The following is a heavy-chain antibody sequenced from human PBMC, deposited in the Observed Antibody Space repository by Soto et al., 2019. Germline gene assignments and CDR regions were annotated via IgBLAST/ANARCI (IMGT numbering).Heavy chain of an antibody. V-gene: IGHV4-59*01. Sequence: SETLSLTCTVSGGSISSYYWSWIRQPPGKGLEWIGYIYYSGSTNYNPSLKSRVTISVDTSKIQFSLKLSSVTAADTAVYYCARGVVVTATYAFDIWGQGTMVTVSS. J-gene: IGHJ3*02. D-gene: IGHD2-21*02. CDR3: ARGVVVTATYAFDI. CDR1: GGSISSYY. CDR2: IYYSGST.